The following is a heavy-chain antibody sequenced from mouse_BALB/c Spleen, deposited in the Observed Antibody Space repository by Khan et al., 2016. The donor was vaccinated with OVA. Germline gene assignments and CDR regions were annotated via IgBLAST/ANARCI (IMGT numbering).Heavy chain of an antibody. CDR2: ISYSGRT. Sequence: VPLQQSGPGLVKPSQSLSLTCTVTGYSITSDYAWNWIRQFPGNKLEWMGYISYSGRTSYNPSLKSRISITRDTSKNQFFLQLNSVTTEDTATYYCARSVTITTVVATYFDYWGQGTTLTVSS. CDR3: ARSVTITTVVATYFDY. J-gene: IGHJ2*01. D-gene: IGHD1-1*01. CDR1: GYSITSDYA. V-gene: IGHV3-2*02.